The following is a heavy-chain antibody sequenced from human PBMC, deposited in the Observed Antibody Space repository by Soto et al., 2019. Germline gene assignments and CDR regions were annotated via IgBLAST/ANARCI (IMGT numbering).Heavy chain of an antibody. Sequence: EVQLLESGGGLVQPGGSLRLSCAASGFSFNNYAMNLVRQAPGQGLEWVSTISDSGSTYYADSVKGRFTISRDNSKNTLYLQMKSLRAEDTAVYFCAKDVGGHYCTPTSCLYFFHSWGRGTLVTVSS. J-gene: IGHJ4*02. CDR2: ISDSGST. CDR1: GFSFNNYA. V-gene: IGHV3-23*01. D-gene: IGHD2-2*01. CDR3: AKDVGGHYCTPTSCLYFFHS.